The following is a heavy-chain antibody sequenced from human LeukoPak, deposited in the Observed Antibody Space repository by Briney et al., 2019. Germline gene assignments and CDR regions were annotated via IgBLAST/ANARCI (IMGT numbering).Heavy chain of an antibody. J-gene: IGHJ4*02. Sequence: ASVKVSCKASGYTFTGYYMHWVRQAPGQGLEWMGWINPNSGGTNYAQKFQGRVTMTRDTSISTAYMELSRLRSDDTAVYYCARAYYDNLTGYYFAGGYRGQGTLVTVSS. CDR3: ARAYYDNLTGYYFAGGY. CDR2: INPNSGGT. V-gene: IGHV1-2*02. CDR1: GYTFTGYY. D-gene: IGHD3-9*01.